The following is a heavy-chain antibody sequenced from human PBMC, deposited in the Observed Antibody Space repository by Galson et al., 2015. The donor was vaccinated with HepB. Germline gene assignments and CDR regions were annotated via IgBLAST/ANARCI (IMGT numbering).Heavy chain of an antibody. V-gene: IGHV3-23*01. CDR2: ISGSGGST. J-gene: IGHJ5*02. CDR3: AKGSYSSGWYWFDP. D-gene: IGHD6-19*01. CDR1: GFTFSSYA. Sequence: SLRLSCAASGFTFSSYAMSWVRQAPGKGLEWVSGISGSGGSTYYADSVKGRFTISRDNSKNTLYLQMNSLRAEDTAVYYCAKGSYSSGWYWFDPWGQGTLVTVSS.